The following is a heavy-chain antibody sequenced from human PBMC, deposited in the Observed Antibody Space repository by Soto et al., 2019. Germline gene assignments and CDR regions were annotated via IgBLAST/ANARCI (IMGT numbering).Heavy chain of an antibody. CDR1: CGSISGSY. Sequence: SETLSLTCSVSCGSISGSYWSWIRQSPGKGLEWLGYVYYTGSTNYSPSLRSRVSISVDTSKNEFSLRLSSVTAADTAVYFCARSVAVPGAHIDYWGQGTQVAVSS. V-gene: IGHV4-59*01. CDR3: ARSVAVPGAHIDY. D-gene: IGHD6-19*01. J-gene: IGHJ4*02. CDR2: VYYTGST.